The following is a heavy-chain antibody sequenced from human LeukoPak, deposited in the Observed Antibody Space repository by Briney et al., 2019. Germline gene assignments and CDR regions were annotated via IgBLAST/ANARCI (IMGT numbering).Heavy chain of an antibody. CDR2: IYASGNT. V-gene: IGHV4-61*01. Sequence: PSETLSLTCTVSGGSVSSASYYWTWIRQPPGKGLEWIGYIYASGNTSYNPSLKSRVTISVDTSKNQFSLKLSSVTAADTAAYYCARDPPVAGTSWGQGTLVTVSS. CDR3: ARDPPVAGTS. J-gene: IGHJ4*02. CDR1: GGSVSSASYY. D-gene: IGHD6-19*01.